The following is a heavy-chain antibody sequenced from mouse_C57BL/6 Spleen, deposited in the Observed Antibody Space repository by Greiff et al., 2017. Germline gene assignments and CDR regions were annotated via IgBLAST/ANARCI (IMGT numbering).Heavy chain of an antibody. CDR1: GFTFTDYY. Sequence: EVKLMESGGGLVQPGGSLSLSCAASGFTFTDYYMSWVRQPPGKALEWLGFIRNKANGYTTEYSASVKGRFTISRDNSQSILYLQMNALRAEDSATYYCARSWDYDYWGQGTTLTVSS. D-gene: IGHD2-4*01. V-gene: IGHV7-3*01. J-gene: IGHJ2*01. CDR2: IRNKANGYTT. CDR3: ARSWDYDY.